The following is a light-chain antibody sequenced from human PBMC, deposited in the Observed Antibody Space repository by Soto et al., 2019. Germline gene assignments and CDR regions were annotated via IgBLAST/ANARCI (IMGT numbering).Light chain of an antibody. Sequence: DIQLTQSPSFLSASVGDRVTITCRASQGISSSLAWFQQKPGKAPKLLIYAASTLQSRVPSRFSGSGSGTDFTLTINSLQPEDFATYCCQQVNTYPHTFWQGTKLEIK. CDR1: QGISSS. J-gene: IGKJ2*01. V-gene: IGKV1-9*01. CDR3: QQVNTYPHT. CDR2: AAS.